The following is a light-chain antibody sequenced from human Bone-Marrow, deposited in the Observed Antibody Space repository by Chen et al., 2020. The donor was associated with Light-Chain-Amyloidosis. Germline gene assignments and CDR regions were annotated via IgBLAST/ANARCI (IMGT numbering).Light chain of an antibody. CDR3: QQYYRTPPL. CDR2: WAS. J-gene: IGKJ1*01. Sequence: DIVMTQSPDSLAVSLGERATINCKSSQSVLSSSNNKNYLAWYQQKPGQPPKLLIFWASTRESGVPDRFSGSGSGTDFTLTISSLQAEDVAVYYCQQYYRTPPLVGQGTKVEIK. CDR1: QSVLSSSNNKNY. V-gene: IGKV4-1*01.